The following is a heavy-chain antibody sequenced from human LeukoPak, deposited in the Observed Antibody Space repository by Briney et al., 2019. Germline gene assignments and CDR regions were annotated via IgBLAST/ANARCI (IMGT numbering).Heavy chain of an antibody. J-gene: IGHJ4*02. D-gene: IGHD2-21*02. CDR3: ARGLGRYCGGDCPYYFDY. CDR1: GYTFTGYY. Sequence: GASVKVSCKASGYTFTGYYMHWVRQAPGQGLEWMGWINPNSGGTNYAQKFQGRVTMTRDTSISTAYMELSRLRSDDTAVYYCARGLGRYCGGDCPYYFDYWGQGTLVTVSS. V-gene: IGHV1-2*02. CDR2: INPNSGGT.